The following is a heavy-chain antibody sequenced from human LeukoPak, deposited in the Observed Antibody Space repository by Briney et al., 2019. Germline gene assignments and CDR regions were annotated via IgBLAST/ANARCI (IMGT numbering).Heavy chain of an antibody. D-gene: IGHD3-16*02. CDR1: GGSFSGYY. CDR3: ARIAFGGHIVAQDY. V-gene: IGHV4-34*01. J-gene: IGHJ4*02. CDR2: IPPNGGA. Sequence: PSVTLSLTCAVYGGSFSGYYWIWIRQPPGKWREWSGEIPPNGGAKYSPPLQSRVTISVDTSKNQLSLRLRSVTAADTAMYYCARIAFGGHIVAQDYWGQGTLVSVSS.